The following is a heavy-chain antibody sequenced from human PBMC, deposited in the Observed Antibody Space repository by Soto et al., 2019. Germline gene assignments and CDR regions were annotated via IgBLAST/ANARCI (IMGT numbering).Heavy chain of an antibody. J-gene: IGHJ5*01. CDR2: VYYTGTT. V-gene: IGHV4-59*01. CDR3: ARDFAGRGPFDP. CDR1: NVSITSSY. Sequence: SETLSLTCAVSNVSITSSYWNWIRQSPGKGLEWIGFVYYTGTTKYNPSLRSRVTISVDTSKNEFSLKLTSVTTADTGFYFFARDFAGRGPFDPWGPGTLVTVSS. D-gene: IGHD1-26*01.